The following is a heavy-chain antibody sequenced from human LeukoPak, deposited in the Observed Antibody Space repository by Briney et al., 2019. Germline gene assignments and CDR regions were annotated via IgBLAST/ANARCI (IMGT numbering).Heavy chain of an antibody. CDR3: ARVEYQLLVWYFDY. CDR1: GGSLSGYY. J-gene: IGHJ4*02. Sequence: SETLSLTCAVYGGSLSGYYWSWIRQPPGKGLEWIGEINHSGSTNYNPSLKSRVTISVDTSKNQFSLKLSSVTAADTAVYYCARVEYQLLVWYFDYWGQGTLVTVSS. D-gene: IGHD2-2*01. CDR2: INHSGST. V-gene: IGHV4-34*01.